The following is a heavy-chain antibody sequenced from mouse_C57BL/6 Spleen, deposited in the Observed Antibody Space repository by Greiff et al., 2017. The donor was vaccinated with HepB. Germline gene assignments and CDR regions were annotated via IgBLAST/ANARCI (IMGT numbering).Heavy chain of an antibody. Sequence: QVQLQQPGAELVKPGASVKLSCKASGYTFTSYWMQWVKQRPGQGLEWIGEIDPSDSYTNYNQKFKGKATLTVDTSSSTAYMQLSSLTSEDSAVYYCARLSTTEYYFDYWGQGTTLTVSS. V-gene: IGHV1-50*01. D-gene: IGHD2-12*01. CDR2: IDPSDSYT. CDR1: GYTFTSYW. J-gene: IGHJ2*01. CDR3: ARLSTTEYYFDY.